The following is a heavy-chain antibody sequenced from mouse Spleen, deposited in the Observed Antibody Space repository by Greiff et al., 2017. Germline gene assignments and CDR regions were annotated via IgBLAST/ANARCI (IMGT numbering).Heavy chain of an antibody. Sequence: VKVVESGPGLVAPSQSLSITCTVSGFSFTSYGVDWVRQPPGKGLEWLGVIWGGGSTNYNSALMSRLSISKDNSKSQVFLKMNSLQTEDTAMYYCAKHGLGLYWYFDVWGAGTTVTVSS. D-gene: IGHD3-3*01. CDR3: AKHGLGLYWYFDV. V-gene: IGHV2-9*01. CDR2: IWGGGST. J-gene: IGHJ1*01. CDR1: GFSFTSYG.